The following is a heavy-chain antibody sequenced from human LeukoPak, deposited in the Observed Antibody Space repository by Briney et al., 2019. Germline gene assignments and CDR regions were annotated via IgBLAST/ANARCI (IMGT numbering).Heavy chain of an antibody. CDR3: ARGGGSWYYDSSGHDAFDI. CDR1: GGSISSYY. J-gene: IGHJ3*02. D-gene: IGHD3-22*01. Sequence: PSETLSLTCTDSGGSISSYYWSWIRQPAGKGLEWIGRIYTSGSTNYNPSLKSRVTMSVDTSKNQFSLKLSSVTAADTAVYYCARGGGSWYYDSSGHDAFDIWGQGTMVTVSS. CDR2: IYTSGST. V-gene: IGHV4-4*07.